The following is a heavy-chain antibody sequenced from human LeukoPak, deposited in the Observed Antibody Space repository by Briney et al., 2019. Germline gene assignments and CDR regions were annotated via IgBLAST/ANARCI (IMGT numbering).Heavy chain of an antibody. V-gene: IGHV1-18*01. Sequence: GASVKVSCKASGYTFTNFGFTWVRQAPGQGLEWMGWISANDGNTNYAQNLQGRLTMTTDASTRTAYMDLRSLRSDDTAAYYCARTRPTSQAWGFDYWGQGTLVTVSS. CDR2: ISANDGNT. J-gene: IGHJ4*02. CDR3: ARTRPTSQAWGFDY. CDR1: GYTFTNFG. D-gene: IGHD3-16*01.